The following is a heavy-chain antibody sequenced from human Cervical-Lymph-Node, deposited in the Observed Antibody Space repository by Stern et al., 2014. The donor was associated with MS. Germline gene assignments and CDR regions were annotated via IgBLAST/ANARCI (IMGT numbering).Heavy chain of an antibody. CDR1: GGTLSSSS. J-gene: IGHJ5*02. D-gene: IGHD2-15*01. CDR2: ITPTLGRT. Sequence: VQLVESGSELKKPGSSVNVSCKASGGTLSSSSIISWMRQPPGRGLWWMGRITPTLGRTNYPPNLQGRVTISGATSTNPASLDGSSLRSEDTAVYFCARGLVSNRAAATLHNLFDTWGQGTLVTVSS. CDR3: ARGLVSNRAAATLHNLFDT. V-gene: IGHV1-69*09.